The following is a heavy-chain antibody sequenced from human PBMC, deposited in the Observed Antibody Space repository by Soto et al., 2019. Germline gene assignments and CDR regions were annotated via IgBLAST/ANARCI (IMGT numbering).Heavy chain of an antibody. V-gene: IGHV1-69*01. D-gene: IGHD3-10*01. CDR1: GGTFSSYA. CDR2: IIPIFGTA. CDR3: ARDLGVDDSLFGSAGNWFDP. Sequence: QVQLVQSGAEVKKPGSSVKVSCKASGGTFSSYAISWVRQAPGQGLEWMGGIIPIFGTANYAQKFQGRVTITADESTSTAYMELSSLRSEDTAVYYCARDLGVDDSLFGSAGNWFDPWGQGTLVTVSS. J-gene: IGHJ5*02.